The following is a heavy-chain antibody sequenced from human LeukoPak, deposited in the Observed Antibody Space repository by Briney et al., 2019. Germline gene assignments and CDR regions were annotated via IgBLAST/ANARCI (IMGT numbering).Heavy chain of an antibody. Sequence: GGSLRLSCAASGFTFSSYSMNWVRQAPGKGLEWVSSISSNSRYTYYADSVKGRFTISRDNAKSSLYLQMNSLRAEDTAVYYCASYERGAFRMAVAGNEDAFDIWGQGTMVTVSS. CDR1: GFTFSSYS. CDR3: ASYERGAFRMAVAGNEDAFDI. V-gene: IGHV3-21*01. CDR2: ISSNSRYT. D-gene: IGHD6-19*01. J-gene: IGHJ3*02.